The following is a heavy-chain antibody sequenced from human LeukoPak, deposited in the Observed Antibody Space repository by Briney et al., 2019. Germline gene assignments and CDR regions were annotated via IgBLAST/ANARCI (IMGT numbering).Heavy chain of an antibody. CDR2: INHSGST. J-gene: IGHJ3*02. D-gene: IGHD3-16*01. V-gene: IGHV4-34*01. CDR3: ARLRVIFWGFDI. Sequence: SETLSLTCAVYGGSFSGYYWSWIRQPPGKGLEWIGEINHSGSTNYNPSLKSRVTISVDTSKNQFSLKLGSVTAADTAVYYCARLRVIFWGFDIWGQGTMVTVSS. CDR1: GGSFSGYY.